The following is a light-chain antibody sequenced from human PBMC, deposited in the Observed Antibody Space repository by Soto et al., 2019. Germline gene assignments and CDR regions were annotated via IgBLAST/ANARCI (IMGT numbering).Light chain of an antibody. V-gene: IGLV3-21*04. CDR2: YDF. CDR3: QVWDSSSQHRV. CDR1: SIGSKT. Sequence: SYELTQPPSVSVAPGETAGITCEGLSIGSKTVHWYQQKPGQAPVVVIYYDFYRPSGIPERFSGSNSGNAATLTISRVEAGDEADYYCQVWDSSSQHRVFGGGTKLTVL. J-gene: IGLJ3*02.